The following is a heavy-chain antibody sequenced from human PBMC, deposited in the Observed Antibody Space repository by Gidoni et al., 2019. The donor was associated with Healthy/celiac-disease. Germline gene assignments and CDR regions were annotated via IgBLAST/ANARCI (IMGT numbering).Heavy chain of an antibody. V-gene: IGHV4-39*01. D-gene: IGHD2-2*02. CDR3: ARPDYIISRNCFDP. J-gene: IGHJ5*02. Sequence: QLQLQESGPGLVKPSETLSLTCTVSGGSISSSSYYWGWIRQPPGKGLEWIGSIYYSGSTYYHPSRKSISTISVDTYKYQFSLTLSAVTAADTAVYNCARPDYIISRNCFDPWGQGTLVTVSS. CDR2: IYYSGST. CDR1: GGSISSSSYY.